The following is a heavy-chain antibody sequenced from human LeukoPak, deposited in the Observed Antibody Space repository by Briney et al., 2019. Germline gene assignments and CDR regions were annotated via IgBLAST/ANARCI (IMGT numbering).Heavy chain of an antibody. CDR1: GFTFNTYT. V-gene: IGHV3-21*01. D-gene: IGHD3-10*02. Sequence: GGSLRLSCAASGFTFNTYTINWVRQAPGKGLEWVSSISSSSSYIYHSDSVKGRFTISRDNAKNSLFLQMNSLRAEDTAVYYCAELGITMIGGVWGKGTTVTISS. CDR2: ISSSSSYI. CDR3: AELGITMIGGV. J-gene: IGHJ6*04.